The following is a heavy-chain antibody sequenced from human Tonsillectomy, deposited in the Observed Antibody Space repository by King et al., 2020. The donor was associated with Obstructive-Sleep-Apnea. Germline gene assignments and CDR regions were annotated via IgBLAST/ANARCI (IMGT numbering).Heavy chain of an antibody. J-gene: IGHJ6*02. CDR2: IHYSGST. Sequence: QVQLQESGPGLVKPSETLSLICTVSGDSISSSYWSWVRQPPGKGLEWIGYIHYSGSTHYNPSLKSRVTISVDTSKNQFSLKLSSVTAADTAVYYCACNKWLIRPNDMDVWGQGTTVTVSS. D-gene: IGHD6-19*01. V-gene: IGHV4-59*01. CDR1: GDSISSSY. CDR3: ACNKWLIRPNDMDV.